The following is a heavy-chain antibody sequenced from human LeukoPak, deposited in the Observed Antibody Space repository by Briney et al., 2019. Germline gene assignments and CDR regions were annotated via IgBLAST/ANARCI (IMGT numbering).Heavy chain of an antibody. CDR2: IYTSGST. CDR1: GGSISSYY. CDR3: ASDIVVVPAAKGAFDI. D-gene: IGHD2-2*01. V-gene: IGHV4-4*07. J-gene: IGHJ3*02. Sequence: PSETLSLTCTVSGGSISSYYWSWIRQPAGKGLEWIGRIYTSGSTNYNPSLKSRVTMSVDTSKNQFSLKLSPVTAADTAVYYCASDIVVVPAAKGAFDIWGQGTMVTVSS.